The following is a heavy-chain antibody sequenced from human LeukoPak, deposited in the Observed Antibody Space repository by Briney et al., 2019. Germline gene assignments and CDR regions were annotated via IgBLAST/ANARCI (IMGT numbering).Heavy chain of an antibody. J-gene: IGHJ4*02. Sequence: GGSLRLSCGASGFTFSSYAMSWVRQAPGKGLEWVSAISGSGGSTYYADSVMGRFTISRDNSKNTLYLQINNLRAEDTAVYYCAKGSIPVAGRNYFDYWGQGTLVIVSS. CDR1: GFTFSSYA. V-gene: IGHV3-23*01. CDR3: AKGSIPVAGRNYFDY. D-gene: IGHD6-19*01. CDR2: ISGSGGST.